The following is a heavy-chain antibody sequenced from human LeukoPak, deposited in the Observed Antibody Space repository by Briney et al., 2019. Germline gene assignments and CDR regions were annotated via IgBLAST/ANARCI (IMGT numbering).Heavy chain of an antibody. CDR1: GGSFSGYY. V-gene: IGHV4-34*01. D-gene: IGHD4-17*01. Sequence: KPSETLSLTCAVYGGSFSGYYWSWIRQPPGKGLERIGEINHSGSTNYNPSLKSRVTISVDTSKKQFSLKLTSVTAADTAVYYCARRVTTRLPFRYWGQGTLVTVSS. J-gene: IGHJ4*02. CDR2: INHSGST. CDR3: ARRVTTRLPFRY.